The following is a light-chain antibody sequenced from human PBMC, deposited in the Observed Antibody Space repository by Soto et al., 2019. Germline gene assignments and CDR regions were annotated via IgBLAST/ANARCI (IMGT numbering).Light chain of an antibody. V-gene: IGKV3-15*01. CDR2: GAS. CDR3: QQYNNWPPT. J-gene: IGKJ1*01. CDR1: QSVSSN. Sequence: EIVMTQSPATLSVSPGERATLSCRASQSVSSNLAWYQQKPGQAPRLLIYGASTRSAGIPARFSGSGSGTDFTLTISSLQSEDFAVYYCQQYNNWPPTFCQGTKVEIK.